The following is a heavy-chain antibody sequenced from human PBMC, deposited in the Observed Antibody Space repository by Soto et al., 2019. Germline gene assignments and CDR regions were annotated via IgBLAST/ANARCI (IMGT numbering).Heavy chain of an antibody. J-gene: IGHJ6*02. CDR3: ARPPQLGYCSSTSCYYSPPGIYGMDV. CDR2: IIPIFGTA. V-gene: IGHV1-69*01. CDR1: GGTFSSYA. Sequence: QVQLVQSGAEVKKPGSSVKVSCKASGGTFSSYAISWVRQAPGQGLEWMGGIIPIFGTANYAQKFQGRVTITADESTSTAYMELSSLRSEDTAVYYCARPPQLGYCSSTSCYYSPPGIYGMDVWGQGTTVTVSS. D-gene: IGHD2-2*01.